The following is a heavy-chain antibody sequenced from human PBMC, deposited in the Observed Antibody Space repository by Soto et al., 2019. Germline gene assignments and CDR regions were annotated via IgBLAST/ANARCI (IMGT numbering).Heavy chain of an antibody. V-gene: IGHV4-30-2*01. Sequence: QLQLQESGSGLVKPSQTLSLTCAVSGGSISSGGYSWSWIRQPPGKGLEWIGYIYHSGSTYYNPSLKSRGTISVDMSKNQFSLKLSSVTAADTAVYYCARSSYSNYGMDVWGQGTTVTVSS. CDR3: ARSSYSNYGMDV. D-gene: IGHD4-4*01. CDR1: GGSISSGGYS. CDR2: IYHSGST. J-gene: IGHJ6*02.